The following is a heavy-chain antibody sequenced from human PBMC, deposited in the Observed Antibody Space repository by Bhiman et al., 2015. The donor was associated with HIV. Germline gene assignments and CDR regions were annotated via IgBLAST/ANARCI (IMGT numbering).Heavy chain of an antibody. J-gene: IGHJ4*02. Sequence: EVQLVESGGGLVKPGGSLTLSCVATGFTFSSYWMSWVRQPPGKGLEWVANIKEDGSETYYVDSVKGRFTISRDNAKNSLYLRMDSLRAEDTAVYYCARLWGVYYFDYWGQGTLVAVSS. D-gene: IGHD3-10*01. CDR2: IKEDGSET. CDR1: GFTFSSYW. CDR3: ARLWGVYYFDY. V-gene: IGHV3-7*05.